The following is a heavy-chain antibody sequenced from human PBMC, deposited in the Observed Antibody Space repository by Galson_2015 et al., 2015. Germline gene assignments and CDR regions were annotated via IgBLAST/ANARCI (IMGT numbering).Heavy chain of an antibody. J-gene: IGHJ6*02. D-gene: IGHD3-3*01. CDR1: GGSISSYY. Sequence: LSLTCTVSGGSISSYYWSWIRQPPGKGLEWIGYIYYSGSTNYNPSLKSRVTISVDTSENQFSLKLSSVTAADTAVYYCARGLLNYYDFWSGYSDNNYGMDVWGQGTTVTVSS. CDR2: IYYSGST. CDR3: ARGLLNYYDFWSGYSDNNYGMDV. V-gene: IGHV4-59*01.